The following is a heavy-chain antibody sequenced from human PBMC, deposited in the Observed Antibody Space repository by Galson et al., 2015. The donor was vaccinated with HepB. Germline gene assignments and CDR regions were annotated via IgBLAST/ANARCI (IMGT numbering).Heavy chain of an antibody. D-gene: IGHD6-19*01. CDR2: INSYNGIT. V-gene: IGHV1-18*01. Sequence: SVKVSCKASGYTSTSYGINWVRQAPGQGLEWMGWINSYNGITVYAQNLQGRVTMTTDTSTSTAYMELRSLRSDDTAVYYYARGSSGGSLDFFDYWGQGTLVTVSS. CDR3: ARGSSGGSLDFFDY. CDR1: GYTSTSYG. J-gene: IGHJ4*02.